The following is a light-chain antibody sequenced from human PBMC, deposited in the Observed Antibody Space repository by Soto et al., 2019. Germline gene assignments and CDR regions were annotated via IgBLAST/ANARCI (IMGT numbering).Light chain of an antibody. J-gene: IGKJ1*01. CDR2: GAS. Sequence: IVFTQSPGTLSLSPGERASLSCRASQSVTTQLAWYQQKPGQAPRLIIHGASNRATGIPDRFSGSGSGTDFTLTISRLEPEDFAVYYCQQYGSSGTFGQGTKVDIK. CDR1: QSVTTQ. V-gene: IGKV3-20*01. CDR3: QQYGSSGT.